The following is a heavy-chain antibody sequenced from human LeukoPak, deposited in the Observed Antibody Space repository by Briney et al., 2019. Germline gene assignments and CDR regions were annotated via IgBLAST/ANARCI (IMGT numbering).Heavy chain of an antibody. CDR2: IHYSGST. CDR1: GDSITTNNYY. D-gene: IGHD1-14*01. V-gene: IGHV4-39*01. CDR3: ARLTGYFDY. J-gene: IGHJ4*02. Sequence: SETLSLTCSVSGDSITTNNYYWGWIRQPPGKGLEWIGNIHYSGSTYYSPSLKNRVTISVDTSKNQFSLRLSSVTAADTAVYYCARLTGYFDYWGQGTLVTVSS.